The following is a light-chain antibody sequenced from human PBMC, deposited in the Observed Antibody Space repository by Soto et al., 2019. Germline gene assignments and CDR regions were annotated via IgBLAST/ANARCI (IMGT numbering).Light chain of an antibody. J-gene: IGKJ3*01. CDR3: QQTHTFPLT. CDR2: ATS. CDR1: QGVSSW. V-gene: IGKV1-12*01. Sequence: DIQMTQSPSSLSASVGDRVTITCRASQGVSSWLAWYQQKPGKAPNLLIYATSTLQSGVPSRFSGSGSGTDFTLTITSLHPEDFATYYCQQTHTFPLTFGPGTKVDIK.